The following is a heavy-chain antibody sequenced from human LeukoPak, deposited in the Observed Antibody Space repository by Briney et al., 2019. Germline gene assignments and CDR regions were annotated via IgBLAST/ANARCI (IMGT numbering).Heavy chain of an antibody. J-gene: IGHJ5*02. CDR3: AKGAGYCSSTSCYSWFDP. CDR2: IRYDGSNK. D-gene: IGHD2-2*01. CDR1: GFTFSSYG. V-gene: IGHV3-30*02. Sequence: GGSLRLSCAASGFTFSSYGMHWVRQAPGKGLEWVAFIRYDGSNKYYADPVKGRFTISRDNSKNTLYLQMNSLRAEDTAVYYCAKGAGYCSSTSCYSWFDPWGQGTLVTVSS.